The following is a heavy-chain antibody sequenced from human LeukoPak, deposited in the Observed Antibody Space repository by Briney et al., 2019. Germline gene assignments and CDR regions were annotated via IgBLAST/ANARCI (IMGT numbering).Heavy chain of an antibody. CDR1: GFTFSSYS. CDR3: AKAPVTSCRGAYCYPFDY. D-gene: IGHD2-21*01. Sequence: PGGSLRLSCAASGFTFSSYSMNWVRQAPGKGLEWVSYITGSSNTIYYADSVKGRFTISRDNAKNSLFLQMNSLRAEDTAVYYCAKAPVTSCRGAYCYPFDYWGQGTLVTVSS. CDR2: ITGSSNTI. J-gene: IGHJ4*02. V-gene: IGHV3-48*01.